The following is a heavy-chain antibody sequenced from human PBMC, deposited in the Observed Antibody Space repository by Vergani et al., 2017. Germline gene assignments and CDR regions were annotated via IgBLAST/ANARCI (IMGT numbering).Heavy chain of an antibody. Sequence: EVQLVQSGAEVKKPGESLKISCQISGYSFTNYWIGWVRQMPGKGLEWMGIIHPADSDTRYSPSFQGQVTISVDKSISTAYLQRSSLRASDSAMYYCARHRRSGGYYGMDVWGQGTTVTVSS. V-gene: IGHV5-51*01. CDR2: IHPADSDT. CDR1: GYSFTNYW. CDR3: ARHRRSGGYYGMDV. J-gene: IGHJ6*02. D-gene: IGHD1-1*01.